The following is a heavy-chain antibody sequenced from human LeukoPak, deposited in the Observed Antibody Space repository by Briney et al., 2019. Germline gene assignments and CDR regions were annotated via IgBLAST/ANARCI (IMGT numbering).Heavy chain of an antibody. CDR1: GGSFSGYY. CDR2: IYYSGST. Sequence: PSETLSLTCAVYGGSFSGYYWSWIRQPPGKGLEWIGYIYYSGSTNYNPSLKSRVTISVDTSKNQFSLKLSSVTAADTAVYYCARGGSHYYYYYMDVWGKGTTVTISS. CDR3: ARGGSHYYYYYMDV. V-gene: IGHV4-59*12. D-gene: IGHD1-26*01. J-gene: IGHJ6*03.